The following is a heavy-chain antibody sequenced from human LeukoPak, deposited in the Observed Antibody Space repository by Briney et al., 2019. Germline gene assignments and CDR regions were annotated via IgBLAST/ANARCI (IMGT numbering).Heavy chain of an antibody. D-gene: IGHD6-19*01. CDR2: IYYSGST. CDR1: GGSISSSSYS. CDR3: AGFGPVYSSGWYPLIDY. J-gene: IGHJ4*02. Sequence: SETLSLTCTVSGGSISSSSYSWGWIRQPPGKGLEWIGSIYYSGSTYYNPSLKSRVTISVDTSKNQFSLKLSSVTAADTAVYYCAGFGPVYSSGWYPLIDYWGQGTLVTVSS. V-gene: IGHV4-39*01.